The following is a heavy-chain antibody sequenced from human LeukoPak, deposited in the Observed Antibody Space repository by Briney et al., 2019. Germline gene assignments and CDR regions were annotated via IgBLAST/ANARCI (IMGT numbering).Heavy chain of an antibody. CDR2: IYYSGST. Sequence: SETLSLTCTVSGGSISSYSWSWIRQPPGKGLEWIGYIYYSGSTNYNPSLKSRVTISADTSKNQFSLKLSSVTAADTAVYYCARVRSPGYSYGYAFYFDYWGQGTLVTVSS. CDR3: ARVRSPGYSYGYAFYFDY. J-gene: IGHJ4*02. CDR1: GGSISSYS. D-gene: IGHD5-18*01. V-gene: IGHV4-59*08.